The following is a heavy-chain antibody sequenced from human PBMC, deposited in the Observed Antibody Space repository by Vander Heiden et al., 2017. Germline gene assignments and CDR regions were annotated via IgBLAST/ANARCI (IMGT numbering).Heavy chain of an antibody. CDR3: ARVGKEQLVKGAVDY. CDR1: GFPSRDYY. J-gene: IGHJ4*02. V-gene: IGHV3-11*01. Sequence: QVQLVESAGGLVTPGGSLRLSCTAPGFPSRDYYMSWIRQAPGKGLEWVSYISSSGSTIYYADSVKGRFTISRDNAKNSLYLQMNSLRAEDTAVYYCARVGKEQLVKGAVDYWGQGTLVTVSS. CDR2: ISSSGSTI. D-gene: IGHD6-13*01.